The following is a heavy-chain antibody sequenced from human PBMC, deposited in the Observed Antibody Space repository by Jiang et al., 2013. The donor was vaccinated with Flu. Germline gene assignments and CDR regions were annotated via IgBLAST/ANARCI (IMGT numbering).Heavy chain of an antibody. J-gene: IGHJ6*02. V-gene: IGHV2-70*01. CDR1: GFSLSTSEMS. D-gene: IGHD2-21*01. Sequence: KPTQTLTLTCTFSGFSLSTSEMSVSWIRQPPGKALEWLALIDWDDDKYYRTSLETRLTISKDTSKNQVVLTMTNMDPVDTATYYCARISVATYGGYYYGMDVWGQGTTVTVSS. CDR3: ARISVATYGGYYYGMDV. CDR2: IDWDDDK.